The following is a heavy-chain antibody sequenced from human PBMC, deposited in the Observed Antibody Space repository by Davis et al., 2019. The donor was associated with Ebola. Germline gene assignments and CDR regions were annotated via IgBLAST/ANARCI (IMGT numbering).Heavy chain of an antibody. CDR1: GFTFSSYG. V-gene: IGHV3-30*02. J-gene: IGHJ4*02. Sequence: GESLKISCAASGFTFSSYGMHWVRQAPGKGLEWVAFIRYDGSNKYYADSVKGRFTISRDNSKNTLYLQMNSLRAEDTAVYYCAKDGGDYWGQGTLATVSS. CDR2: IRYDGSNK. CDR3: AKDGGDY.